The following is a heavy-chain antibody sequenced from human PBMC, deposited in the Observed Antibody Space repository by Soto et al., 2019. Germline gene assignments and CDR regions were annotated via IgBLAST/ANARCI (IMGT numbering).Heavy chain of an antibody. CDR2: ISYDGSNK. Sequence: QVQLVESGGGVVQPGRSLRLSCAASGFTFSSYAMHWVRQAPGKGLEWVAVISYDGSNKYYADSVKGRFTISRDNSKNTLYLQMNSLRAEDTAVYYCARPIYGHYEGNWFDPWGQGTLVTVSS. CDR3: ARPIYGHYEGNWFDP. J-gene: IGHJ5*02. D-gene: IGHD4-17*01. V-gene: IGHV3-30-3*01. CDR1: GFTFSSYA.